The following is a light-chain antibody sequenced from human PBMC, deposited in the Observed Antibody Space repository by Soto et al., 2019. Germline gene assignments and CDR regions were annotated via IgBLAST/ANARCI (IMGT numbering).Light chain of an antibody. CDR2: GAS. Sequence: EIVLTQSPGTLSLSPGERATLSCRASQSVSSSYLAWYQQKPGQAPRLLIYGASSRATGIQDRFSGSGSGTDFTLTISRLEPEDFAGYYCQQYGSSPPYTFGKGTKLAIK. V-gene: IGKV3-20*01. J-gene: IGKJ2*01. CDR3: QQYGSSPPYT. CDR1: QSVSSSY.